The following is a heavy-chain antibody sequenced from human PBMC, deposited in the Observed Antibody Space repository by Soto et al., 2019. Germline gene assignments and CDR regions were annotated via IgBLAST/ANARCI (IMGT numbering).Heavy chain of an antibody. Sequence: QVQVVQSGDEVKKPGASVKDSCKASGYTFTSYAMHWMRQAPGQRLEWMGWINAGNGNTKYSQKFQGRVTITRDTSASTAYMELSSLRSEDTAVHYCARTSGYYFYDYWGQGTLVTVSS. CDR1: GYTFTSYA. J-gene: IGHJ4*02. V-gene: IGHV1-3*01. D-gene: IGHD3-3*01. CDR3: ARTSGYYFYDY. CDR2: INAGNGNT.